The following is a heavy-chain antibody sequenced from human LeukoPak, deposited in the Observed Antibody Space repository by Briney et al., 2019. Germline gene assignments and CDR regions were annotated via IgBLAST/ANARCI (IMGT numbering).Heavy chain of an antibody. D-gene: IGHD6-13*01. CDR2: INPNSGGT. V-gene: IGHV1-2*02. CDR1: GYTFTGYY. Sequence: ASVKVSFKASGYTFTGYYMHWVRQAPGQGLEWMGWINPNSGGTNYAQKFQGRVTMTRDTSISTAYMELSRLRSDDTAVYYCAREGPGIAAAGIGAFDIWGQGTMVTVSS. CDR3: AREGPGIAAAGIGAFDI. J-gene: IGHJ3*02.